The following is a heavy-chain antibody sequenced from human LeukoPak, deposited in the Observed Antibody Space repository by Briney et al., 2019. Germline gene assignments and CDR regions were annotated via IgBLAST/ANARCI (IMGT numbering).Heavy chain of an antibody. CDR2: ISAYNGNT. Sequence: ASVKVSCKASGYTSTSYGISWVRQAPGQGLEWMGWISAYNGNTNYAQKLQGRVTMTTDTSTSTAYMELRSLRSDDTAVYYCARARSSSRYNWFDPWGQGTLVTVSS. J-gene: IGHJ5*02. D-gene: IGHD6-13*01. CDR1: GYTSTSYG. CDR3: ARARSSSRYNWFDP. V-gene: IGHV1-18*04.